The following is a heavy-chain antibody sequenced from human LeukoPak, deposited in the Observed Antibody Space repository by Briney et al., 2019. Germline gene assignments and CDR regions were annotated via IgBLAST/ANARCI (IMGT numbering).Heavy chain of an antibody. J-gene: IGHJ4*02. Sequence: GEPLKISCKGSGYSFSTYWIGWVRRMPGKGLEWMGIIYPGDSDTRYSPSFQGQVTISADKSISTAYLQWNSLKASDTAMYYCARRGSGWTIDYWGQGTLVTVSS. CDR3: ARRGSGWTIDY. D-gene: IGHD6-19*01. CDR2: IYPGDSDT. CDR1: GYSFSTYW. V-gene: IGHV5-51*01.